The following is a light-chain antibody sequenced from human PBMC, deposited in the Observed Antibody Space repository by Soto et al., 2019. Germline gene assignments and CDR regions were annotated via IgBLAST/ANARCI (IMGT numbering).Light chain of an antibody. V-gene: IGKV3-20*01. CDR1: QSVSNSY. Sequence: EIVLTQSPGTLSLSPGERASLSCRASQSVSNSYLAWYQQKPGQAPRLLIYGASSRATGIPDRFSGSGSGTDFTLTISRLEPEDLAVYYCQQYGNSPRTFRQGNKLVIK. CDR3: QQYGNSPRT. CDR2: GAS. J-gene: IGKJ2*01.